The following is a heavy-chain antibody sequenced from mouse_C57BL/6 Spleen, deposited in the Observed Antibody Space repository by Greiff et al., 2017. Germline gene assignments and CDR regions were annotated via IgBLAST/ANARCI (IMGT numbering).Heavy chain of an antibody. Sequence: EVQLQQSGAELVRPGASVKLSCTASGFNIKDDYMHWVKQRPEQGLEWIGWIDPENGDTEYASKFQGKATITADTSSNTAYLQLSSLTSEDTAVYYCTLYYSVGSAYWGQGTLVTVSA. CDR1: GFNIKDDY. D-gene: IGHD2-12*01. J-gene: IGHJ3*01. CDR3: TLYYSVGSAY. V-gene: IGHV14-4*01. CDR2: IDPENGDT.